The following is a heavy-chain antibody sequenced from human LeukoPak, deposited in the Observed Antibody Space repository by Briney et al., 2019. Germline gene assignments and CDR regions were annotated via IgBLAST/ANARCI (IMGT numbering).Heavy chain of an antibody. CDR2: ISAYNGNT. CDR1: GYTFTSYG. D-gene: IGHD3-9*01. Sequence: ASVKVSCKASGYTFTSYGISWVRQAPGQGLEWMGWISAYNGNTNYAQKLQGRVTMTTDTSTSTAYMELRSLRSDDTAVYYCARVYRDYDILTGYRLPYYFDYWGQGTLVTVSS. V-gene: IGHV1-18*01. CDR3: ARVYRDYDILTGYRLPYYFDY. J-gene: IGHJ4*02.